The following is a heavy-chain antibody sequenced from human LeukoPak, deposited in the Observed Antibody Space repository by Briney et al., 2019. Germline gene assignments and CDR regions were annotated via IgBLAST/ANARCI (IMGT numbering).Heavy chain of an antibody. CDR2: IIPIFGTA. CDR3: ASLTNAGTPPLYYYYGMDV. CDR1: GGTFSSYA. D-gene: IGHD6-13*01. J-gene: IGHJ6*02. V-gene: IGHV1-69*13. Sequence: SVKVSCKASGGTFSSYAISWVRQAPGQGLEWMGGIIPIFGTANYAQKFQGGVTITADESTSTAYMELSSLRSEDTAVYYCASLTNAGTPPLYYYYGMDVWGQGTTVTVSS.